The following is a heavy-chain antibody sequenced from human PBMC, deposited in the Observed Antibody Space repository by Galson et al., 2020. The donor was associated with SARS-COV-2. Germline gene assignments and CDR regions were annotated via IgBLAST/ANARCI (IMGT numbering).Heavy chain of an antibody. CDR3: TRRSTRYCSGSSCYPSPFDC. CDR1: GFKFDDHA. V-gene: IGHV3-9*01. Sequence: LKISCTASGFKFDDHAMHWVRRAPGKGLQWVSGISWNSGSIGYADSVKGRFTISRDNAKNSLYLQMNSLRAEDTAFYYCTRRSTRYCSGSSCYPSPFDCWGQGTLVTVSS. D-gene: IGHD2-15*01. J-gene: IGHJ4*02. CDR2: ISWNSGSI.